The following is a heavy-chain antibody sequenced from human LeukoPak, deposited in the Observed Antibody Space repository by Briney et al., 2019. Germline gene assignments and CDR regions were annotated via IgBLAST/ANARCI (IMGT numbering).Heavy chain of an antibody. J-gene: IGHJ4*02. V-gene: IGHV3-23*01. CDR3: AKELQILDYYDARVRVGYFDY. D-gene: IGHD3-22*01. CDR2: ISGSGGST. Sequence: GGTLRLSCAASGFTFSNNGMSWVRQAPGKGLEWVSAISGSGGSTYYADSVKGRFTISRDNSKNTLYLQMNSLRAEDTAVYYCAKELQILDYYDARVRVGYFDYWGQGTLVTVSS. CDR1: GFTFSNNG.